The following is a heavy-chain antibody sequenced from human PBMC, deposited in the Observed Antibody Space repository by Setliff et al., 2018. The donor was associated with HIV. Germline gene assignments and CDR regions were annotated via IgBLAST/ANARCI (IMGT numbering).Heavy chain of an antibody. CDR2: IYNTGSA. CDR1: SGSISAPSYF. Sequence: SETLSLTCTVSSGSISAPSYFWAWIRQPPGKGLEWIGSIYNTGSAYYSPSLNSRVTISVDTSKNQFSLMLRSVTAADAALYFCARRGRSTPNCYQRAFDFWGQGRAVTVSS. CDR3: ARRGRSTPNCYQRAFDF. D-gene: IGHD2-2*01. V-gene: IGHV4-39*01. J-gene: IGHJ3*01.